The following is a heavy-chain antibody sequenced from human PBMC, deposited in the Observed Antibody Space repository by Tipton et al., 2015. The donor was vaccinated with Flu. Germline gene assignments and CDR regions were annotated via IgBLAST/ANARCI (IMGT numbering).Heavy chain of an antibody. J-gene: IGHJ4*02. V-gene: IGHV4-38-2*02. CDR3: ARGVGF. CDR2: IYHSGNT. CDR1: GYSISSGYY. D-gene: IGHD2-15*01. Sequence: TLSLTCNVSGYSISSGYYWVWSRQPPGKGLEWIGNIYHSGNTNYNPSLKSRVTISVDTSKNQFSLNLSSVTAADTAVYYRARGVGFWGQGTLVTVSS.